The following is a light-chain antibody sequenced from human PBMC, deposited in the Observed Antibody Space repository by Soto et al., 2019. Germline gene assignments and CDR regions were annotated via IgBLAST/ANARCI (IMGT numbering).Light chain of an antibody. CDR1: QGIANY. CDR3: LQHKTYPYT. CDR2: AVS. J-gene: IGKJ2*01. V-gene: IGKV1-17*03. Sequence: DIQMTQSPSVMSASVGDRVTITCRASQGIANYLVWFQQKPGKAPKRLIFAVSSLQSVVPSRFSGSGSGTEFTLTISSLQPEDFASYYCLQHKTYPYTFGQGTKLEIK.